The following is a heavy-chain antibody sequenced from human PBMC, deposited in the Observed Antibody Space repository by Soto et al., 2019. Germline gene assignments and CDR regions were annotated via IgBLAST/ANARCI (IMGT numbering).Heavy chain of an antibody. D-gene: IGHD3-22*01. CDR3: AHSREKTDYYYDSSGYYLNDAFDI. Sequence: QITLKESGPTLVKPTQTLTLTCTFSGFSLSTSGVGVGWIRQPPGKALEWLALIYWDDDKRYSPSLKSRLTITKDTSKHQVVLTMTNMDPVDTATYYCAHSREKTDYYYDSSGYYLNDAFDIWGQGTMVTVSS. V-gene: IGHV2-5*02. CDR2: IYWDDDK. CDR1: GFSLSTSGVG. J-gene: IGHJ3*02.